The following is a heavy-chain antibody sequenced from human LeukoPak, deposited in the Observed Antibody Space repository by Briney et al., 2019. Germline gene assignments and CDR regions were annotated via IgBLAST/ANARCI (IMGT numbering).Heavy chain of an antibody. CDR1: GFTFSSYS. J-gene: IGHJ6*02. CDR2: ISSSGSYI. Sequence: PGGSLRLSCAASGFTFSSYSMSWVRQAPGKGLEWVSSISSSGSYIYYADSVKGRFTISRDNAKNSLYLQMNSLRAEDTAVYYCARESFTMFPGGMDVWGQGTTVTVSS. D-gene: IGHD3-10*02. CDR3: ARESFTMFPGGMDV. V-gene: IGHV3-21*06.